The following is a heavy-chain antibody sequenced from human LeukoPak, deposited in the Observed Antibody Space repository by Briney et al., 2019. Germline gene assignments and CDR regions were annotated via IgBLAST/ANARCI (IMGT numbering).Heavy chain of an antibody. CDR2: ISGSGGST. D-gene: IGHD6-19*01. CDR3: AKVIAVAGTFDAFDI. CDR1: GFTLSSYG. V-gene: IGHV3-23*01. J-gene: IGHJ3*02. Sequence: GGSLRLSCAASGFTLSSYGMSWVRQAPGKGLEWVSGISGSGGSTKYADSVKGRFTISRDYSKNTLYLQMNSLRAEDTAVYYCAKVIAVAGTFDAFDIWGQGTMVTVSS.